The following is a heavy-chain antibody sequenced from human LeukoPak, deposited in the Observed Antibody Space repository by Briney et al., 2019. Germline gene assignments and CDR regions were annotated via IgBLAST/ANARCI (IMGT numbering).Heavy chain of an antibody. CDR1: GFTFSSYG. CDR2: ISYDGSNK. Sequence: PGGSLRLSCAASGFTFSSYGMHWVRQAPGKGLEWVAVISYDGSNKYYADSVKGRFTISRDNSKNTLYLQMNSLRAEDTAVYYCAKDVVEDILTGYGAYYFDYWGQGTLVTVSS. D-gene: IGHD3-9*01. J-gene: IGHJ4*02. CDR3: AKDVVEDILTGYGAYYFDY. V-gene: IGHV3-30*18.